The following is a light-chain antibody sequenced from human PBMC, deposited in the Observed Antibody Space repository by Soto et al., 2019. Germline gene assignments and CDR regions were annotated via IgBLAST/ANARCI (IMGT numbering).Light chain of an antibody. CDR2: EGS. CDR3: CSYAGSRSLV. V-gene: IGLV2-23*01. Sequence: QSVLTQPASMSGSPGQSITISCTGTSSDVGSYNLVSWYQQHPGKAPKLIIYEGSKRPSGVSNRFSGSKSGNTASLTISGLQAEDEANYSCCSYAGSRSLVFGGGTKLTVL. J-gene: IGLJ3*02. CDR1: SSDVGSYNL.